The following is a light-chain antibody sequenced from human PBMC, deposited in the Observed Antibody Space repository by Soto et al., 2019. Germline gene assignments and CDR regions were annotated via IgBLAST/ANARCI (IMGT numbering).Light chain of an antibody. CDR2: DVS. CDR3: CSYAGSRHV. V-gene: IGLV2-11*01. J-gene: IGLJ1*01. Sequence: QSALTQPRSVSGSPGQSVTISCTGTSSDVGGYNYVSWYQQHPGKAPKLMIYDVSKLPSGVPDRFSGSKSGNTASLTISGHQADDEADYYCCSYAGSRHVFGTGTKVTVL. CDR1: SSDVGGYNY.